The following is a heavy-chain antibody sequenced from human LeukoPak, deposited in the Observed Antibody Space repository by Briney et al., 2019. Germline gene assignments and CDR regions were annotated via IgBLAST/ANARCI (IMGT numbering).Heavy chain of an antibody. Sequence: GASVKLSCKASGYTFTSYARNWLRHAPRQGLEWMGWLKAHPRHPVYDQCFKGRFVFYLDTSVSTAYLQISRLKAEDTAVYYCARDQDYGDAPFAYWGEGTLVSVSS. J-gene: IGHJ4*02. D-gene: IGHD4-17*01. CDR3: ARDQDYGDAPFAY. V-gene: IGHV7-4-1*02. CDR2: LKAHPRHP. CDR1: GYTFTSYA.